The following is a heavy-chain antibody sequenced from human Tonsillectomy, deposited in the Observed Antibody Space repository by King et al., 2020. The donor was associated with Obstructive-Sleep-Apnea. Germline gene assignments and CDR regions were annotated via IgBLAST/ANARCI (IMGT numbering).Heavy chain of an antibody. CDR3: ATEDYGEYGMDV. CDR1: GFSFSGYR. Sequence: VQLVESGGGLVKPGGSLRLSCAASGFSFSGYRMNWVRQAPGKGLEWVSSISSSSSHIYYADSVKGRFTISRDNAENSLYLQMSSLRAGDTAVYFCATEDYGEYGMDVWGQGTTVTVSS. CDR2: ISSSSSHI. J-gene: IGHJ6*02. V-gene: IGHV3-21*01. D-gene: IGHD4-17*01.